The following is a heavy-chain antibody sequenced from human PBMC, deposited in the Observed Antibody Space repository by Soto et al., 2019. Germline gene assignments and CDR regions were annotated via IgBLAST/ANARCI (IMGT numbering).Heavy chain of an antibody. Sequence: SETLSLTCSVSGYSVSSRDYYWAWIRQPPGKGLEWIGSVLYSWLTYYNPSLKSRVTLSVDTSKNQFSVRLNSVTASDTAVYYCAPLSVSLSGPSGIHVWGQGTTVTVSS. CDR1: GYSVSSRDYY. CDR2: VLYSWLT. V-gene: IGHV4-39*01. CDR3: APLSVSLSGPSGIHV. J-gene: IGHJ6*02. D-gene: IGHD2-15*01.